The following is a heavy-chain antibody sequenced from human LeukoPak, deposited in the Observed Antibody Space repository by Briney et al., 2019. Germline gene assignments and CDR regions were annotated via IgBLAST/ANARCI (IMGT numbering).Heavy chain of an antibody. Sequence: PSETLSLTCAVSGVSITDNWWSWVRQPPGKGLEWIGEILHTGPTNFNPSLKSRVTISMDKSKNQLSLRLNSVTAADTAIYYCVRGGTYYLPYWGQGILVTVSS. D-gene: IGHD1-26*01. V-gene: IGHV4-4*02. CDR3: VRGGTYYLPY. J-gene: IGHJ4*02. CDR1: GVSITDNW. CDR2: ILHTGPT.